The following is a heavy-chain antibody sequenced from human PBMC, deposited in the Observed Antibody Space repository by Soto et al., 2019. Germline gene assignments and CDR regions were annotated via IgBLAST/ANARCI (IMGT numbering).Heavy chain of an antibody. J-gene: IGHJ4*02. Sequence: EVQLVQSGAEGKKPGESLRISCKGSGYSFTSYWISWVRQMPGKGLEWMGRIEPSDSYTNYSPYFQGHVTISADKSISTAYMQWSSLKASDTAMYYCARQMGHSGSYVHWGQGTLVTVSS. CDR1: GYSFTSYW. CDR3: ARQMGHSGSYVH. CDR2: IEPSDSYT. D-gene: IGHD1-26*01. V-gene: IGHV5-10-1*03.